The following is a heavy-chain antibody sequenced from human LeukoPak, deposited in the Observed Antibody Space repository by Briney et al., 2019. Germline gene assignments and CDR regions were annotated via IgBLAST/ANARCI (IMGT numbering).Heavy chain of an antibody. V-gene: IGHV3-48*03. CDR1: GFTFSSYE. CDR3: ARPIMITFGGEKQTDAFDI. Sequence: PGGSLRLSCAASGFTFSSYEMNWVRQAPGKGLEWVSYISSSGSTIYYADSVKGRFTISRGNAKNSLYLQMNSLRAEDTAVYYCARPIMITFGGEKQTDAFDIWGQGTMVTVSS. CDR2: ISSSGSTI. D-gene: IGHD3-16*01. J-gene: IGHJ3*02.